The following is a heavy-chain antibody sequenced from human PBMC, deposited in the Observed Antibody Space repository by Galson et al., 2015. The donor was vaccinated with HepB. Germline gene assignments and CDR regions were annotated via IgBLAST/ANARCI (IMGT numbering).Heavy chain of an antibody. CDR2: TYYRSKWYI. CDR1: GDSVSNNSPA. CDR3: ARDPGYNLDY. V-gene: IGHV6-1*01. J-gene: IGHJ4*02. D-gene: IGHD5-18*01. Sequence: CAISGDSVSNNSPAWNWIRQSPSRGLEWLGRTYYRSKWYIDYAESVKSRITINRDTSKNQFSLQLNSVTPDDTGVYYCARDPGYNLDYWGQGTQVTVSS.